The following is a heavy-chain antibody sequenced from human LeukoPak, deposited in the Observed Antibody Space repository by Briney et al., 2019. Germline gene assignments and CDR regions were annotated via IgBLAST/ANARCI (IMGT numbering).Heavy chain of an antibody. CDR1: GFTFSSYG. V-gene: IGHV3-23*01. CDR3: AKKYSSGWEFYDY. CDR2: ISGSGGST. J-gene: IGHJ4*02. Sequence: GGSLRLSCAASGFTFSSYGMSWVRQAPGKGLEWVSAISGSGGSTYYADSVKGRFTISRDNSKNTLYLQINSLRAEDTAVYYCAKKYSSGWEFYDYWGQGTLVKVSS. D-gene: IGHD6-19*01.